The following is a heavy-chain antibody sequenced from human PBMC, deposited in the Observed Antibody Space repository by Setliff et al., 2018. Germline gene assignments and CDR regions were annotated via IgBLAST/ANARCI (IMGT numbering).Heavy chain of an antibody. CDR1: GYSISSGYY. CDR2: IYHSGST. J-gene: IGHJ4*02. V-gene: IGHV4-38-2*01. Sequence: SETLSLTCAVSGYSISSGYYWGWIRQPPGKGLQWIGSIYHSGSTYYNPSLKSRVTISVDTSKNQFSLKLSSVTAADTAVYYCARRLSGLRGFGYWGQGTLVTVSS. D-gene: IGHD5-12*01. CDR3: ARRLSGLRGFGY.